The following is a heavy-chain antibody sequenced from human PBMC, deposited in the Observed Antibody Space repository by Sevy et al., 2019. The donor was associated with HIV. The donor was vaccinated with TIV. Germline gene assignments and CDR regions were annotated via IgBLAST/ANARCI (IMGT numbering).Heavy chain of an antibody. CDR1: GYTFINYG. D-gene: IGHD4-17*01. CDR2: ITYYNGHT. Sequence: ASVKVSCKTSGYTFINYGITWVRQAPGQGLEWMGWITYYNGHTNYAQTLQDRVTMTTDTSTSTAYLQLGSLRYDDTAVYYCATGRSVTTGRYYYGLDVWCQGTSVTVSS. CDR3: ATGRSVTTGRYYYGLDV. J-gene: IGHJ6*02. V-gene: IGHV1-18*01.